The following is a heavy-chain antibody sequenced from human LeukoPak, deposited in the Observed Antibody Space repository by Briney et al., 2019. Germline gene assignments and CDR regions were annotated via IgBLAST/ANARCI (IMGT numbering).Heavy chain of an antibody. J-gene: IGHJ4*02. V-gene: IGHV3-30*18. CDR1: GFTFSSYG. CDR2: ISYDGSNK. CDR3: AKDVDVGTLDY. Sequence: GGSLRLSCAASGFTFSSYGMHWVRQAPGKGLEWVAVISYDGSNKYYADSVKSRFTISRDNSKNTLYLQMNSLRAEDTAVYYCAKDVDVGTLDYWGQGTLVTVSS. D-gene: IGHD7-27*01.